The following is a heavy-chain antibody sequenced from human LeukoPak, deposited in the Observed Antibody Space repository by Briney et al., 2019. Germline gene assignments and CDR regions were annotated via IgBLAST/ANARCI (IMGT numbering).Heavy chain of an antibody. Sequence: PGGSLRLSCAASGFTFDDYGMSWVRQAPGKGLEWVSGINWNGGSTGYADSVKGRFTISRDNAKNSLYLQMNSLRAEDTALYYCARDRIGYCRSTSCRPFDYWGQGTLVTVSS. CDR2: INWNGGST. CDR1: GFTFDDYG. J-gene: IGHJ4*02. CDR3: ARDRIGYCRSTSCRPFDY. D-gene: IGHD2-2*01. V-gene: IGHV3-20*04.